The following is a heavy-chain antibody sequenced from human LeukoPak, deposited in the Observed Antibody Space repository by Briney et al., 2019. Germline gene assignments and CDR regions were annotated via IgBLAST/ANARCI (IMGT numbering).Heavy chain of an antibody. V-gene: IGHV1-2*02. Sequence: ASVKVSCKASGYTFTGYYMHWVRQAPGQGLEWMGWINPNSGGTNYAQKFRGRVTMTRDTSISTAYMELSRLRSDDTAVYYCARSPGSPEFPSHADYWGQGTLVTVSS. D-gene: IGHD3-10*01. CDR2: INPNSGGT. CDR1: GYTFTGYY. CDR3: ARSPGSPEFPSHADY. J-gene: IGHJ4*02.